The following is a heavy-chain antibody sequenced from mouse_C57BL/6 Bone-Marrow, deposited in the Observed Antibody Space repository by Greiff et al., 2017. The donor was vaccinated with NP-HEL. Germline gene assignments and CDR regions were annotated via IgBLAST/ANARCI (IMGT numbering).Heavy chain of an antibody. CDR1: GFPITSGYY. J-gene: IGHJ2*01. CDR2: ITHSGET. Sequence: QVQLKQSGPGLVKPSQSLFLTCSITGFPITSGYYWIWIRQSPGKPLEWMGYITHSGETFYNPSLPCPIPFISDPSTNQFFLQLNSVTTEDTAMYYCAGDSSGYGDFDYWGQDTTLTVSS. D-gene: IGHD3-2*02. V-gene: IGHV12-3*01. CDR3: AGDSSGYGDFDY.